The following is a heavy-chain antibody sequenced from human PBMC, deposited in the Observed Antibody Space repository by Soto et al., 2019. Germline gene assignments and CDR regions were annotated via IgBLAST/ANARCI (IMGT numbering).Heavy chain of an antibody. CDR1: GYTFTSYG. Sequence: ASLKFSCKASGYTFTSYGISWVRQAPGQGLEWMGWISAYNGNTNYAQKLQGRVTMTTDTSTSTAYMELRSLRSDDTAVYYCARDTLYGDYCMDVWGQGTTVTVSS. J-gene: IGHJ6*02. CDR2: ISAYNGNT. CDR3: ARDTLYGDYCMDV. D-gene: IGHD4-17*01. V-gene: IGHV1-18*01.